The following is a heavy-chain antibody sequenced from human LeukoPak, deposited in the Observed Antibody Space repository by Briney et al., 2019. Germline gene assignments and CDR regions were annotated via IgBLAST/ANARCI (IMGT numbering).Heavy chain of an antibody. D-gene: IGHD3-10*01. J-gene: IGHJ4*02. CDR3: ARDHNYYGSGSYYQSDYFDY. CDR1: GFTFSSYS. V-gene: IGHV3-21*01. Sequence: GGSLRLSCAASGFTFSSYSMNWVRQAPGKGLEWVSSISSSSSYIYYADSVKGRFTISRDNAKNSLYLQMNSLRAEDTAVYYCARDHNYYGSGSYYQSDYFDYWGQGTLVTVSS. CDR2: ISSSSSYI.